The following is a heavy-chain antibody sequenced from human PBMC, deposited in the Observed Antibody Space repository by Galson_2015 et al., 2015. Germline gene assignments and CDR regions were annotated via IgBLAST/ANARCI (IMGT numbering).Heavy chain of an antibody. CDR1: GGSISRGSYY. V-gene: IGHV4-61*02. D-gene: IGHD3-10*01. CDR2: IYTSGST. J-gene: IGHJ6*02. Sequence: SLPCTVSGGSISRGSYYWSWIRQPAGKGLEWIGRIYTSGSTNYNPSLKSRVTISVDTSKNQFSLKLSSVTAADTAVYYCARERWFGELDYYYYGMDVWGQGTPVTVSS. CDR3: ARERWFGELDYYYYGMDV.